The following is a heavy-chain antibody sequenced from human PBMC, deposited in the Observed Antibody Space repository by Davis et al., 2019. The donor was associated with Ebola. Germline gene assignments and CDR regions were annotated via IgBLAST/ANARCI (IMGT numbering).Heavy chain of an antibody. CDR3: ARGGMSYYGSGSYYRPFDP. J-gene: IGHJ5*02. CDR1: GGSISSYY. Sequence: PSETLSLTCTVSGGSISSYYWSWIRQPAGKGLEWIGRIYTSGSTNYNPSLKSRVTMSVDTSKTQVSLKLSSVTAADTAVYYCARGGMSYYGSGSYYRPFDPWGQGTLVTVSS. D-gene: IGHD3-10*01. V-gene: IGHV4-4*07. CDR2: IYTSGST.